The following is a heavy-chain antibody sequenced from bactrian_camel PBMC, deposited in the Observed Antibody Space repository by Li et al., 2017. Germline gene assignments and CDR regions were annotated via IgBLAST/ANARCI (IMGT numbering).Heavy chain of an antibody. CDR3: AARQCDFYRATKWNEYDY. J-gene: IGHJ4*01. CDR2: IDSDGVK. CDR1: GYINNAWC. V-gene: IGHV3S53*01. Sequence: HVQLVESGGGSVQAGGSLRLSCTGSGYINNAWCMGWFRQAPGKERERVATIDSDGVKSYTDSVKGRFTISVDNAKITLYLQMNMLKPEDTAMYYCAARQCDFYRATKWNEYDYWGQGTQ. D-gene: IGHD4*01.